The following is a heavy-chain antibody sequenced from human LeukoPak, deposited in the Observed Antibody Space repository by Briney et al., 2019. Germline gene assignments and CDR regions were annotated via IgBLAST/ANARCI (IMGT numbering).Heavy chain of an antibody. CDR1: VESCRVYY. CDR3: ATTGPSPRTLVY. CDR2: ISHSGST. Sequence: SETLSLTCALCVESCRVYYSRCMPRPPGKGREWIGEISHSGSTNYNPSLKSRVTISVDTSKNQFSLKLSSVTAADTAVYYCATTGPSPRTLVYWGQGTLVTVSS. D-gene: IGHD4-11*01. J-gene: IGHJ4*02. V-gene: IGHV4-34*01.